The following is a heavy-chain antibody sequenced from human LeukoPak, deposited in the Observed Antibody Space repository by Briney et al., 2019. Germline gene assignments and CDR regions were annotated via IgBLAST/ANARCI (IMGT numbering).Heavy chain of an antibody. CDR1: GFTFSSYG. Sequence: GRSLRLSCAASGFTFSSYGMHWVRQAPGKGLEWVAVISYDGSNKYYADSVKGRFTISRDNSKNTLYLQMNSLRAEDTAVYCCAKGLYDILTGYYPLFDYWGQGTLVTVSS. CDR2: ISYDGSNK. J-gene: IGHJ4*02. CDR3: AKGLYDILTGYYPLFDY. V-gene: IGHV3-30*18. D-gene: IGHD3-9*01.